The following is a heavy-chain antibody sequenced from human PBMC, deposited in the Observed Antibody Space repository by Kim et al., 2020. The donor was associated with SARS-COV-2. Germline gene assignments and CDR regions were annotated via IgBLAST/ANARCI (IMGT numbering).Heavy chain of an antibody. CDR2: INHSGST. D-gene: IGHD6-13*01. V-gene: IGHV4-34*01. CDR3: ARVIAAAGGYFDY. CDR1: GGSFSGYY. J-gene: IGHJ4*02. Sequence: SETLSLTCAVYGGSFSGYYWSWIRQPPGKGLEWIGEINHSGSTNYNPSLKSRVTISVDTSKNQFSLKLSSVTAADTAVYYCARVIAAAGGYFDYWGQGTLVTVSS.